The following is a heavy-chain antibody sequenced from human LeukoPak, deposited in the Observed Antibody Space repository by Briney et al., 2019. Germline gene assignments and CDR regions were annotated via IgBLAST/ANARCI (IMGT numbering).Heavy chain of an antibody. Sequence: SVKVSCKASGGTFSSYAISWVRQAPGRGLEWMGGIIPIFGTANYAQKFQGRVTITADESTSTAYMELSSLRSEDTAVYYCQLNYGDYPSYSDYWGQGALVTVSS. V-gene: IGHV1-69*13. J-gene: IGHJ4*02. CDR2: IIPIFGTA. D-gene: IGHD4-17*01. CDR3: QLNYGDYPSYSDY. CDR1: GGTFSSYA.